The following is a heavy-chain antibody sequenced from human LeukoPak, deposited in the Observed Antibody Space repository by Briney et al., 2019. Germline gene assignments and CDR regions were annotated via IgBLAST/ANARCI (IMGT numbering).Heavy chain of an antibody. CDR2: ISYDGKNK. J-gene: IGHJ4*02. V-gene: IGHV3-30*04. D-gene: IGHD2-21*01. Sequence: PGRSLRLSCAAPGFTFSTSAMHWVRQAPGKGLEWVAVISYDGKNKGCADSVKGRFTISRDNSKNTLYLQMNSLKTEDTAVYYCTTLMGHIVVVSPDYWGQGTLVAVSS. CDR1: GFTFSTSA. CDR3: TTLMGHIVVVSPDY.